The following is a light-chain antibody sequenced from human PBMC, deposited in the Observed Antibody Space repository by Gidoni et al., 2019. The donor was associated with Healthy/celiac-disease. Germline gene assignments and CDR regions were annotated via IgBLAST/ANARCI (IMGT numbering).Light chain of an antibody. J-gene: IGLJ3*02. CDR3: SSYTSSSTLGV. Sequence: QSALTQPASVSGSPVQSITISCTGTSSDVGGYNYVSWYQQHPGKAPKLMIYDVSNRPSGVANRCSGSKSGNTASLTISGLQAEDEADYYCSSYTSSSTLGVFGGGTKLTVL. V-gene: IGLV2-14*03. CDR1: SSDVGGYNY. CDR2: DVS.